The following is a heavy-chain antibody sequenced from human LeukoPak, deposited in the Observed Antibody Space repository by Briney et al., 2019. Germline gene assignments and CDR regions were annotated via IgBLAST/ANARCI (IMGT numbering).Heavy chain of an antibody. V-gene: IGHV4-39*07. CDR1: GGSISSGDYY. Sequence: PSETLSLTCTVSGGSISSGDYYWSWIRQPPGKGLEWIGEINHSGSTNYNPSLKSRVTISVDTSKNQFSLNLTSVNAADTTVCYCARVMAARREDLNWFDPWGQGTLVTVSS. J-gene: IGHJ5*02. CDR3: ARVMAARREDLNWFDP. CDR2: INHSGST. D-gene: IGHD6-6*01.